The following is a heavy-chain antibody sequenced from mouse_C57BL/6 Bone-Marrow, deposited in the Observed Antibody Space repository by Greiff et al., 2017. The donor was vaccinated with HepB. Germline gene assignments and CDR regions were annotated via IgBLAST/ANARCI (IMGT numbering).Heavy chain of an antibody. CDR3: AKIPIYYGYDGYAMDY. CDR1: GFSLTSYG. J-gene: IGHJ4*01. CDR2: IRRGGST. V-gene: IGHV2-5*01. D-gene: IGHD2-2*01. Sequence: VKLMESGPGLVQPSQSLSITCTVSGFSLTSYGVHWVRQSPGKGLEWLGVIRRGGSTDYNAAFMSRLSITKDNSKSQVFFKMNSLQADDTAIYYCAKIPIYYGYDGYAMDYWGQGTSVTVSS.